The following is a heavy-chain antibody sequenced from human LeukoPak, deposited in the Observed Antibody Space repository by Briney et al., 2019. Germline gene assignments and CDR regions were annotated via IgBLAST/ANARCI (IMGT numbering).Heavy chain of an antibody. CDR1: GGSVSSYY. V-gene: IGHV4-4*09. J-gene: IGHJ6*04. Sequence: SETLSLTCSVSGGSVSSYYWSWIRQPPGKPLEWIGYIYSSGSTNYNPSLQSRVTISVDTSKNQFSLKLSSVTAADTAVYYCARLTFTTRPVDVWGKGTTVTVSS. CDR2: IYSSGST. CDR3: ARLTFTTRPVDV. D-gene: IGHD6-6*01.